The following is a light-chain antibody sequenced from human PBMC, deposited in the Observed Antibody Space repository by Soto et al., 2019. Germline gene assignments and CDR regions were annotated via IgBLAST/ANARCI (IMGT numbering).Light chain of an antibody. CDR2: ATS. CDR3: QKYNSAPRT. CDR1: QGIAPY. Sequence: DVQMTQSPSSLSAFVGDRVTITCRASQGIAPYLAWFQQKPGKVPKLLIYATSTLQSGVPSRFSGSGSGTAFTLTINSLQPEDVGTYYCQKYNSAPRTFGGGTKVEIK. J-gene: IGKJ4*01. V-gene: IGKV1-27*01.